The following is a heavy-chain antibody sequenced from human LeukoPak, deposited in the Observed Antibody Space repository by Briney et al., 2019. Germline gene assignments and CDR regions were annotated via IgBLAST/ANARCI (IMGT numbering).Heavy chain of an antibody. CDR2: IWYDGSNK. CDR3: ARDLLGYFDY. D-gene: IGHD1-26*01. V-gene: IGHV3-33*01. CDR1: GFIFSSYG. J-gene: IGHJ4*02. Sequence: GGSLRLSCAASGFIFSSYGMHWVRQAPGKGLEWVAVIWYDGSNKYYADSVKGRFTISRDNAKNSLYLQMNSLRAEDTAVYYCARDLLGYFDYWGQGTLVTVSS.